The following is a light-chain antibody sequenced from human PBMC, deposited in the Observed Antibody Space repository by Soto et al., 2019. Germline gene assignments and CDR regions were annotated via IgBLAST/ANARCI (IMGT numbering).Light chain of an antibody. CDR3: QSFDRSRSGAV. V-gene: IGLV1-40*01. J-gene: IGLJ1*01. Sequence: QSVLTQPPSVSGAPGQRVTIPCTESSSNIGANYDVHWYQQLPGSAPKLLIYGNSNRTSGVYDRFSGSKYGTSAPLAITGLQAADDSDYYFQSFDRSRSGAVFGNGTMGTVL. CDR1: SSNIGANYD. CDR2: GNS.